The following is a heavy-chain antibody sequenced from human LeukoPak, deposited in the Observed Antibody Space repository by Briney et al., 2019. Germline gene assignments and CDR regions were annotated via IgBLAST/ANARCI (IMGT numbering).Heavy chain of an antibody. CDR3: AKEGSKSSSLDY. CDR1: GFTFSSYG. D-gene: IGHD6-13*01. Sequence: GRSLRLSCAASGFTFSSYGMHWGRQAPGKGLEWVAVISYDGSNKYYADSVKGRFTISRDNSKNTLYLQMNSLRAEDTAVYYCAKEGSKSSSLDYWGQGTLVTVSS. J-gene: IGHJ4*02. V-gene: IGHV3-30*18. CDR2: ISYDGSNK.